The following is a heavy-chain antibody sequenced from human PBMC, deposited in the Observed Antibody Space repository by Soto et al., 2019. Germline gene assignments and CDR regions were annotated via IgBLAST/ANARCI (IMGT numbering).Heavy chain of an antibody. CDR3: ARAGDTMIRGVIIMNYYGMDV. V-gene: IGHV4-38-2*01. Sequence: SETLSLTCVVSGYSISSGYYWAWIRQHPGKGLEWIGNVHHSGITYYNPSLKSRVSISRDTSKNHYSLNLSSVTAADTAVYYCARAGDTMIRGVIIMNYYGMDVWGHGTTVT. D-gene: IGHD3-10*01. CDR1: GYSISSGYY. J-gene: IGHJ6*02. CDR2: VHHSGIT.